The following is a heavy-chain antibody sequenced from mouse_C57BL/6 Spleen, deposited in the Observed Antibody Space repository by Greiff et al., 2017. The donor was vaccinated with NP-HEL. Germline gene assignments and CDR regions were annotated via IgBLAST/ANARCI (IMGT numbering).Heavy chain of an antibody. Sequence: VQLQQPGAELVRPGSSVKLSCKASGYTFTSYWMDWVKQRPGQGLEWIGNIYPSDSETHYNQKFKDKATLTVDKSSSTAYMQLSRLTSEDSAVYYCAREGGYYDAMDYWGQGTSVTVSS. CDR2: IYPSDSET. D-gene: IGHD2-2*01. CDR1: GYTFTSYW. V-gene: IGHV1-61*01. J-gene: IGHJ4*01. CDR3: AREGGYYDAMDY.